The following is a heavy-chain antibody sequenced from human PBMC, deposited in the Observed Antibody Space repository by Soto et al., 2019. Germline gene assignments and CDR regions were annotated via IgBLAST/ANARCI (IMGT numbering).Heavy chain of an antibody. CDR3: AKVETVTWPY. J-gene: IGHJ4*02. CDR2: ISGSGGST. V-gene: IGHV3-23*01. CDR1: GHTFHNYA. D-gene: IGHD3-16*01. Sequence: PGGSLRLSCVGSGHTFHNYAMTWVRQAPGKGLEWVSGISGSGGSTYYADSVKGRFTISRDNSKNTLYLQMNSLRAEDTAVYYCAKVETVTWPYWGQGTLVTVSS.